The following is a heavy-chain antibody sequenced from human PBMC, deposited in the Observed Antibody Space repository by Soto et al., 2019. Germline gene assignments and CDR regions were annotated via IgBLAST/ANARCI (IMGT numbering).Heavy chain of an antibody. J-gene: IGHJ4*02. V-gene: IGHV1-69*02. CDR1: GGTFSSYT. D-gene: IGHD1-26*01. Sequence: QVQLVESGAEVKKPGSSVKVSCKASGGTFSSYTISWVRQAPGQGLEWMGRIIPILGIANYAQKFQGRVTITADKSRSTAYMELSSLRSEYRAVYYGARGGWELVTFAYWGQGTLVTVSS. CDR3: ARGGWELVTFAY. CDR2: IIPILGIA.